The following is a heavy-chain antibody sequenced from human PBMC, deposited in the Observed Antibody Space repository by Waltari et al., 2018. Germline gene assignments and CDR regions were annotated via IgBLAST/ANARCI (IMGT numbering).Heavy chain of an antibody. J-gene: IGHJ4*02. V-gene: IGHV4-34*01. CDR3: ARASYRLLRFLEWLCYFDY. D-gene: IGHD3-3*01. Sequence: QVQLQQWGAGLLKPSETLSLTCAVYGGSFSGYYWSWIRQPPGKGLEWIGEINHSGSTNYNRSLKSRVTISVDTSKNQFSLKLSSVTAADTAVYYCARASYRLLRFLEWLCYFDYWGQGTLVTVSS. CDR2: INHSGST. CDR1: GGSFSGYY.